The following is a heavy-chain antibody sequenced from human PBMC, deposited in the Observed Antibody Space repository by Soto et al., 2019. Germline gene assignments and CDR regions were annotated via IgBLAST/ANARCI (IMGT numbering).Heavy chain of an antibody. V-gene: IGHV3-72*01. D-gene: IGHD4-4*01. CDR1: GFTFSDHY. J-gene: IGHJ4*02. CDR2: SRNKANSYTT. Sequence: EVQLVESGGGLVQPGGSLRLSCAVSGFTFSDHYMDWVRQAPGKGLEWVGRSRNKANSYTTEYAASVRGKFTVSRDDSKNSLYLQMNSLKIEDTAVYYCARVATTDDYDYWGQGALVTVSS. CDR3: ARVATTDDYDY.